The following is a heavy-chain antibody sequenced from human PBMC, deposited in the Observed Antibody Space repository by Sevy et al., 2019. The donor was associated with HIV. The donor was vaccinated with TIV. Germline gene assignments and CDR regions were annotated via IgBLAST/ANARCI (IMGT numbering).Heavy chain of an antibody. Sequence: GGSLRLSCAASGFTFINYAMTWVRQAPGKGLEWVSSIYPNGDVTFYAESVKGRFIISRDSSKNTLFLQMNSLRAEDTAVYYCAKDFCRIDNCADLFDYWGQGTLVTVSS. CDR1: GFTFINYA. V-gene: IGHV3-23*01. CDR2: IYPNGDVT. CDR3: AKDFCRIDNCADLFDY. D-gene: IGHD1-20*01. J-gene: IGHJ4*02.